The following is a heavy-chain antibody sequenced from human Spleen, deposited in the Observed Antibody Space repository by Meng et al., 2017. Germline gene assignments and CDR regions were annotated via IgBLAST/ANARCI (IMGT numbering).Heavy chain of an antibody. Sequence: GESLKISCAASGFTFSNSWMNWVRQAPGKGLEWVGRMKSKTDGGTIDYAAPVKGRFTISRDDSENTLYLQMNSLKTEDTAVYYCTTDIWFGESLYLDYWGQGTLVTVSS. J-gene: IGHJ4*02. CDR2: MKSKTDGGTI. CDR3: TTDIWFGESLYLDY. D-gene: IGHD3-10*01. CDR1: GFTFSNSW. V-gene: IGHV3-15*01.